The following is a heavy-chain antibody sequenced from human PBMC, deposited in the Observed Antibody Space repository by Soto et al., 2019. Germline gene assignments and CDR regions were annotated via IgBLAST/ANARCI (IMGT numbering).Heavy chain of an antibody. Sequence: GGSLRLSCAASGFTFSSYGMHWVRQAPGKGLEWVAVIWYDGSNKYYADSVKGRFTISRDNSKNTLYLQMNSLRAEDTAVYYCAAAYGDYVPHFDYWGQGTLVTVSS. J-gene: IGHJ4*02. D-gene: IGHD4-17*01. CDR2: IWYDGSNK. CDR1: GFTFSSYG. CDR3: AAAYGDYVPHFDY. V-gene: IGHV3-33*01.